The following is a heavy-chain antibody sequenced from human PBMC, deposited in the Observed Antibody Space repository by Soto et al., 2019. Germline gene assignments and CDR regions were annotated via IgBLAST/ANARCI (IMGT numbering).Heavy chain of an antibody. CDR2: INHSGST. J-gene: IGHJ4*02. CDR1: GGSFSGYY. CDR3: ARGPNYDFWSGSSYKGYVDY. Sequence: SETLSLTCAVYGGSFSGYYWSWIRQPPGKGLEWIGEINHSGSTNYNPSLKSRVTISVDTSKNQFSLKLSSVTAADTAVYYCARGPNYDFWSGSSYKGYVDYWGQGTLVTVSS. D-gene: IGHD3-3*01. V-gene: IGHV4-34*01.